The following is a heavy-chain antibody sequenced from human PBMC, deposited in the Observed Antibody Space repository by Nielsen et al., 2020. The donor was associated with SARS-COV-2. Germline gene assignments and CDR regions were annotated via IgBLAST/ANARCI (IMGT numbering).Heavy chain of an antibody. Sequence: GESLKISCAASGFTFSSYSMNWVRQAPGKGLEWVSSISSSSSYIYYADSVKGRFTISRDNAKNSLYLQMNSLRAEDTAVYYCARDKNEYYDILTGYYPYYMDVWGKGTTVTVSS. CDR3: ARDKNEYYDILTGYYPYYMDV. D-gene: IGHD3-9*01. CDR1: GFTFSSYS. J-gene: IGHJ6*03. CDR2: ISSSSSYI. V-gene: IGHV3-21*01.